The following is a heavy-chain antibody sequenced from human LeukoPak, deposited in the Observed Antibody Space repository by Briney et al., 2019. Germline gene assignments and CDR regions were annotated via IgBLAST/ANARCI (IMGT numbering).Heavy chain of an antibody. CDR3: AKGREYNWIDY. J-gene: IGHJ4*02. D-gene: IGHD1-20*01. Sequence: GGSLSLSCAASGFTFSSYAMSWVRLAPGKGLEWVSAISGSGDSTYYADSVKGRFTVSRDNSKNTLYLQMNSLRVEDTAVYYCAKGREYNWIDYWGQGTLVTVSS. CDR2: ISGSGDST. CDR1: GFTFSSYA. V-gene: IGHV3-23*01.